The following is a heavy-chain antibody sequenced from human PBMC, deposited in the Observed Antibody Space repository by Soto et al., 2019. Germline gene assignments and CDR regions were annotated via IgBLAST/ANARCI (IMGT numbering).Heavy chain of an antibody. J-gene: IGHJ4*02. CDR3: ASAMGATTSPFDY. Sequence: RRLSCAASGFTFSSYWMHWVRQAPGKGLVWVSRINSDGGSTSYADSVKGRFTISRDNAKNTLYLQMNSLRAEDTAVYYCASAMGATTSPFDYWGQSTPVTVSS. CDR2: INSDGGST. V-gene: IGHV3-74*01. CDR1: GFTFSSYW. D-gene: IGHD1-26*01.